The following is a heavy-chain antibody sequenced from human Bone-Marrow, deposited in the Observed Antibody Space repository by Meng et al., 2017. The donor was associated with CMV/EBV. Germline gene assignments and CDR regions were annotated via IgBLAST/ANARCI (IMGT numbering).Heavy chain of an antibody. CDR1: GGSFNAYY. J-gene: IGHJ3*02. D-gene: IGHD3-10*01. Sequence: SETLSLTCTVYGGSFNAYYYNWFRQAPGKGLEWIGEINHSGGTNYNPSLKSRVTISVDKSKNQFSLRLTSVTAADTAVYYCARDSGPTIVRAFDIWGQGTMVTVSS. CDR2: INHSGGT. CDR3: ARDSGPTIVRAFDI. V-gene: IGHV4-34*01.